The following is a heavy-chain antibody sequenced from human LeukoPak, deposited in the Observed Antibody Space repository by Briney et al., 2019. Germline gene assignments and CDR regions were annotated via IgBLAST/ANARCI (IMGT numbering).Heavy chain of an antibody. Sequence: SETLSLTCTVSGGSISSYYWSWIRQPPEKGLEWIGYIYYSGSTNYNPSLKSRVTISVDTSKNQFSLKLSSVTAADTAVYYCARDRRDPGVRGAISPGWYYYYGIDVWGQGTTVTVSS. D-gene: IGHD3-10*01. J-gene: IGHJ6*02. CDR2: IYYSGST. CDR3: ARDRRDPGVRGAISPGWYYYYGIDV. V-gene: IGHV4-59*01. CDR1: GGSISSYY.